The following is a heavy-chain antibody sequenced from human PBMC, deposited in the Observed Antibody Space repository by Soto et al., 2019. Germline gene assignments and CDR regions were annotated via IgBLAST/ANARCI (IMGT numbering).Heavy chain of an antibody. J-gene: IGHJ4*02. CDR1: GFLFSTYV. D-gene: IGHD3-10*01. CDR3: AKAPAYYYGSGTSHFDY. Sequence: GGSLRLSCEASGFLFSTYVMSWVRQVPGKGLEWVPGISGSAGSTYYADSVKGRFTISRDKSKNTLYLQMNSLRVEDTAVYYCAKAPAYYYGSGTSHFDYWGQGTLVTVSS. CDR2: ISGSAGST. V-gene: IGHV3-23*01.